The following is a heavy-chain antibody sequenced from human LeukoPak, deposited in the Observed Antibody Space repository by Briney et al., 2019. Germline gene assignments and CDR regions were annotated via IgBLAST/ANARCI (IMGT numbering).Heavy chain of an antibody. CDR3: ARSQFDY. V-gene: IGHV3-74*03. Sequence: PGGSLRLSCTPSGFPFSSYWMLWVRHAPGKGLVWVSRISGDGNVTTYADSVKGRFTISRDNTKNILYLQMDNLRAEDTATYYCARSQFDYWGQGTLVTVSS. J-gene: IGHJ4*02. CDR1: GFPFSSYW. CDR2: ISGDGNVT.